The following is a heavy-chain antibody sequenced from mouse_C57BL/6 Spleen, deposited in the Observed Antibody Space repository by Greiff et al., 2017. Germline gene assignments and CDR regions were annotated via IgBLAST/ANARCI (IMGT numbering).Heavy chain of an antibody. CDR3: ASDDYDGWFAY. CDR1: GYTFTSYW. D-gene: IGHD2-4*01. V-gene: IGHV1-52*01. J-gene: IGHJ3*01. CDR2: IDPSDSET. Sequence: QVQLQQPGAELVRPGSSVKLSCKASGYTFTSYWMHWVKQRPIQGLEWIGNIDPSDSETHYNQKFKDKATLTVDQSSSTAYMQLSSLTSEDSAVYYCASDDYDGWFAYWGQGTLVTVSA.